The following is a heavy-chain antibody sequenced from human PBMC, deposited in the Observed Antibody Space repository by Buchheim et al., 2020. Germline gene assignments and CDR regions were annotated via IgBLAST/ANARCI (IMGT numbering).Heavy chain of an antibody. J-gene: IGHJ6*02. CDR2: IKQDGSEK. CDR1: GFTFSSYW. CDR3: ARDGDPVSHYYGSGRRFYYYYGMDV. D-gene: IGHD3-10*01. V-gene: IGHV3-7*01. Sequence: EVQLVESGGGLVQPGGSLRLSCAASGFTFSSYWMSWVRQAPGKGLEWVANIKQDGSEKYYVDSVKGRFTISRDNAKNSLYLQMNSLRAEDTAVYYCARDGDPVSHYYGSGRRFYYYYGMDVWGQGTT.